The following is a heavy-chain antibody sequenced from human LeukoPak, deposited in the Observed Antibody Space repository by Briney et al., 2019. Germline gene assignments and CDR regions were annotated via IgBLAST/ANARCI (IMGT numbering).Heavy chain of an antibody. Sequence: SSETLSLTCAVYGGSFSGYYWSWIRQPPGKGLEWIGEINHSGSTNYNPSLKSRVAISVDTSKNQFSLKLSSVTAADTAVYYCARVPRPHPYYYDSSGYYGIDYWGQGTLVTVSS. V-gene: IGHV4-34*01. CDR2: INHSGST. D-gene: IGHD3-22*01. CDR1: GGSFSGYY. J-gene: IGHJ4*02. CDR3: ARVPRPHPYYYDSSGYYGIDY.